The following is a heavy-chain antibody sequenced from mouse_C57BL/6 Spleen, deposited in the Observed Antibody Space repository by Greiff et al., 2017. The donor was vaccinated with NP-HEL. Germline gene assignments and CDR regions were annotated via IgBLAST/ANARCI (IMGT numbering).Heavy chain of an antibody. V-gene: IGHV3-6*01. D-gene: IGHD2-12*01. CDR3: AREEDDAFYAMDD. CDR1: GYSITSGYY. Sequence: EVQRVESGPGLVKPSQSLSLTCSVTGYSITSGYYWNWIRQFPGNKLEWMGYISYDGSNNYNPSLKNRISITRDTSKNQFFLKLNSVTTEDTATYYCAREEDDAFYAMDDWGQGTSVTVSS. CDR2: ISYDGSN. J-gene: IGHJ4*01.